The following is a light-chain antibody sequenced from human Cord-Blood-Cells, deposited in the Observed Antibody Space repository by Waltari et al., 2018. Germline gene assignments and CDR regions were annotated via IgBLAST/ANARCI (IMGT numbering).Light chain of an antibody. Sequence: SYELTQPPSVSVSPGQTASITCSGDKLGDKYACWYQKKPGQSPVLVIYQDSKRPSGIPVRVSGSNSGNTATLTISGTQAMDEADYYCQAWDSSTVVFGGGTKLTVL. CDR2: QDS. J-gene: IGLJ2*01. V-gene: IGLV3-1*01. CDR1: KLGDKY. CDR3: QAWDSSTVV.